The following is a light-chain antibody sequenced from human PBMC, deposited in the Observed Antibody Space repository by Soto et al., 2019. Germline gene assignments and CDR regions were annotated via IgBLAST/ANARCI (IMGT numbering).Light chain of an antibody. J-gene: IGLJ1*01. CDR3: SSYTTSSSYV. CDR1: SSDVGGYIY. Sequence: QSALTQPASVSGSPGQSITISCTGTSSDVGGYIYVSWYQQHPGKAPKLMIYDVTSRPSGVSYRFSGSKSGNTASLTISGLQVEDEADYYCSSYTTSSSYVFGNGTKVTVL. CDR2: DVT. V-gene: IGLV2-14*01.